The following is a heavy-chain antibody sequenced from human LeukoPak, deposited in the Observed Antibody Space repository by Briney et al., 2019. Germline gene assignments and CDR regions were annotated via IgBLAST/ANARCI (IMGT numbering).Heavy chain of an antibody. V-gene: IGHV3-30-3*01. CDR2: ISAEGDIQ. D-gene: IGHD3-10*01. CDR1: GFRFSSYD. CDR3: TRDMIRGVPDYIDC. J-gene: IGHJ4*02. Sequence: PGGSLRLSCAATGFRFSSYDMHWVRQAPGKGLEWVAAISAEGDIQIYLDSVMGRFTISRDNSKSTLYLQMNSLRIEDTGFYYCTRDMIRGVPDYIDCWGQGTLVTVSS.